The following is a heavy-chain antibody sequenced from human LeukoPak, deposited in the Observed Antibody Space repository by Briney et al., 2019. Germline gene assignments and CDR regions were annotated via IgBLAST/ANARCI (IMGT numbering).Heavy chain of an antibody. CDR1: GGSISSHY. CDR3: ARAIGYCSSTSCLGRPPPPHYFDY. J-gene: IGHJ4*02. V-gene: IGHV4-59*11. Sequence: SETLSLTCTVAGGSISSHYWSWIRQPPGKGLEWIGYIYYSGSTNYNPSLKSRVTISVDTSKNQFSLKLSYLTAADPAVYYCARAIGYCSSTSCLGRPPPPHYFDYWGQGTLVTVSS. CDR2: IYYSGST. D-gene: IGHD2-2*01.